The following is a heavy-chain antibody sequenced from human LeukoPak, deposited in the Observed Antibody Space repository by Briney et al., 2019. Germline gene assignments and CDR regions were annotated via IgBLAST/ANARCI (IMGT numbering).Heavy chain of an antibody. CDR2: IYYSGST. CDR3: ARSKDILTGYCFDY. CDR1: GGSIRSYY. V-gene: IGHV4-59*01. Sequence: SQTLSLTCTVSGGSIRSYYWSWIRQPPRKALEWVGYIYYSGSTSYNPSLKSRVTISVDTSKNQFSLKVTSVTAADTAVYYCARSKDILTGYCFDYWGQGTLVTVSS. D-gene: IGHD3-9*01. J-gene: IGHJ4*02.